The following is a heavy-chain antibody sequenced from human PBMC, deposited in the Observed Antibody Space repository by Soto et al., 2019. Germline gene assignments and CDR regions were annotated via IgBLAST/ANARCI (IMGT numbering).Heavy chain of an antibody. CDR2: IKQDGSEK. V-gene: IGHV3-7*01. Sequence: GGSLRLSCAASGFTFSSYWMSWVRQAPGKGLEWVANIKQDGSEKYYVDSVKGRFTISRDNAENSLYLQMNSLRAEDTAVYYCARDRYYYGSGSLDYWGQGTLVTVSS. CDR3: ARDRYYYGSGSLDY. J-gene: IGHJ4*02. CDR1: GFTFSSYW. D-gene: IGHD3-10*01.